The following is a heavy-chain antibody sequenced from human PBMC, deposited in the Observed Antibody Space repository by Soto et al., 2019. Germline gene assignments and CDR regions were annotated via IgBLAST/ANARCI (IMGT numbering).Heavy chain of an antibody. J-gene: IGHJ6*03. Sequence: SETLSLTCTVSGGSISSYYWSWIRQPPGKGLEWIGYIYYSGSTNYNPSLKSRVTISVDTSKNQFSLKLSSVTAADTAVYYCARQEIAAAGYYYYYYMDVWGKGTTVTVSS. CDR3: ARQEIAAAGYYYYYYMDV. CDR1: GGSISSYY. V-gene: IGHV4-59*08. CDR2: IYYSGST. D-gene: IGHD6-13*01.